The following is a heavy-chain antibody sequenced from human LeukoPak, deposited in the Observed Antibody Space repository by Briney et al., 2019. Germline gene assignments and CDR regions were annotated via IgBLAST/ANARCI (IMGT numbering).Heavy chain of an antibody. Sequence: GESLKISCKGSGYSFTSYWIGWVRQMPGKGLEWMGIIYPDDSDTRYSPSFQGQVTISADKSISTAYLQWSSLKASDTAMYYCARGGYCSSTSCYEENWFDPWGQGTLVTVSS. J-gene: IGHJ5*02. V-gene: IGHV5-51*01. CDR1: GYSFTSYW. D-gene: IGHD2-2*01. CDR2: IYPDDSDT. CDR3: ARGGYCSSTSCYEENWFDP.